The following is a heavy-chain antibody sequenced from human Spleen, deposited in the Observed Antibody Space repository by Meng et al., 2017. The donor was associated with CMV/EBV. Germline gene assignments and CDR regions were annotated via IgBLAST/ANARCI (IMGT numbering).Heavy chain of an antibody. Sequence: SGGSSSSGDYYSSWVRQPPGKGLEWIDYIYHSGNTYYNPSLKSRLSISVDTSKNQFSLKVYSVTAADTAVYYCATVPHFSSAYYFDHWGQGTLVTVSS. V-gene: IGHV4-30-4*08. CDR1: GGSSSSGDYY. CDR2: IYHSGNT. CDR3: ATVPHFSSAYYFDH. D-gene: IGHD3-3*02. J-gene: IGHJ4*02.